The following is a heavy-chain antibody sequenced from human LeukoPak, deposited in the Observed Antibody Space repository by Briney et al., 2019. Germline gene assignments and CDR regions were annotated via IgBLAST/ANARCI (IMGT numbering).Heavy chain of an antibody. CDR3: ASSAPLYYYMDV. CDR2: INRSGST. CDR1: GGSFSGYY. V-gene: IGHV4-34*01. J-gene: IGHJ6*03. Sequence: SETLSLTCAVYGGSFSGYYWSWIRQPPGKGLEWIGEINRSGSTNYNPSLKSRVTISVDTSKNQFSLELSSVTAADTAVYYCASSAPLYYYMDVWGKGTTVTVSS.